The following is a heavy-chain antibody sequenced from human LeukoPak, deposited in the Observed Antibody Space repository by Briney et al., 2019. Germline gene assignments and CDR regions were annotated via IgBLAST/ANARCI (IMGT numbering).Heavy chain of an antibody. J-gene: IGHJ5*02. CDR3: ARTGFCSGGSCYSWWFGP. D-gene: IGHD2-15*01. Sequence: SETLSLTCAVYGGSFSGYYWSWIRQPPGKGLEWIGEINHSGSTNYNPSLKSRVTISVDTSKSQFSLKLSSVTAADTAVYYCARTGFCSGGSCYSWWFGPWGQGTLVTVSS. CDR1: GGSFSGYY. V-gene: IGHV4-34*01. CDR2: INHSGST.